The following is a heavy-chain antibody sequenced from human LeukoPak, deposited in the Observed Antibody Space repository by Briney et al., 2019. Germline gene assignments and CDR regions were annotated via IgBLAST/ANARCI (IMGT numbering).Heavy chain of an antibody. CDR2: IYYSGST. V-gene: IGHV4-59*08. Sequence: PSETLSLTCTVSGGSISSYYWSWIRQPPGKGLEWIGYIYYSGSTNYNPSLKSRVTISVDTSKNQFSLKLSSVTAADTAVYYCATLGYSSGKVADYWGQGTLVTVSS. CDR3: ATLGYSSGKVADY. CDR1: GGSISSYY. D-gene: IGHD6-19*01. J-gene: IGHJ4*02.